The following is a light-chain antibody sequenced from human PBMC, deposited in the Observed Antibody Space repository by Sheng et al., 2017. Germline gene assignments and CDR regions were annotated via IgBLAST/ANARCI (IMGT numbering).Light chain of an antibody. V-gene: IGKV1-5*03. CDR1: QSISNS. Sequence: DIQMTQSPSTLSASVGDRVTITCRASQSISNSLTWYQQKPGKAPKVLISKASSLETGVPLRFSGSGSGTEFTLTISSLQPDDFATYYCQQYRSYPVTFGGGTKVEMK. CDR3: QQYRSYPVT. J-gene: IGKJ4*01. CDR2: KAS.